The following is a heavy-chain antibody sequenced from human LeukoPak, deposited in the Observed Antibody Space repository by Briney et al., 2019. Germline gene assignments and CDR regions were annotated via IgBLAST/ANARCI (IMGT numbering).Heavy chain of an antibody. CDR3: ARVLDDYGDYDARPGYDC. D-gene: IGHD4-17*01. Sequence: VASVKVSCKASGYTFTSYAMHWVRQAPGQRLEWMGWINAGNGNTKYSQKFQGRVTITRDTSASTAYMELSSLRSEDTAVYYCARVLDDYGDYDARPGYDCWGQGTLVTVSS. J-gene: IGHJ4*02. V-gene: IGHV1-3*01. CDR1: GYTFTSYA. CDR2: INAGNGNT.